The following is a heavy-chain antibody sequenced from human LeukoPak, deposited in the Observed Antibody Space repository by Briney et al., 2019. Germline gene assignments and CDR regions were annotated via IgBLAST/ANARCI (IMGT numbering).Heavy chain of an antibody. Sequence: SETLSLTCTVSGGSISSSFYYWGWIRQPPGKGLEWIGSIYYRGTTYYHPSLKSRVTISVDTSKTQFSLQLSSVTAADTAVYYCARTFYGSGSSFDYWGQGTLVTVSS. J-gene: IGHJ4*02. V-gene: IGHV4-39*01. CDR1: GGSISSSFYY. CDR3: ARTFYGSGSSFDY. D-gene: IGHD3-10*01. CDR2: IYYRGTT.